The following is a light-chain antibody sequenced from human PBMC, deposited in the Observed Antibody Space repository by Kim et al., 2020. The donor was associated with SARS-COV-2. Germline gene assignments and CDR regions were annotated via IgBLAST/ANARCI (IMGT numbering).Light chain of an antibody. Sequence: SSELTQDPAVSVALGQTVRITCQGDSLRTYYASWYQQKPGQAPVLVIYGKNNRPSGIPDRFSGSSSGNTASLTITGAQAEDEADYYCNSRDSRGNPNWV. V-gene: IGLV3-19*01. CDR2: GKN. J-gene: IGLJ3*02. CDR1: SLRTYY. CDR3: NSRDSRGNPNWV.